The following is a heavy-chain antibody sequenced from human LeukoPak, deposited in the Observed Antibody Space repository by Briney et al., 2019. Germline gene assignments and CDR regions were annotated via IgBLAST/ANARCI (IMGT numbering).Heavy chain of an antibody. D-gene: IGHD3-22*01. CDR2: ISYDGSNK. CDR3: AKEHYDRSGYYPFDY. CDR1: GFTVSSNY. J-gene: IGHJ4*02. V-gene: IGHV3-30*18. Sequence: PGGSLRLSCAASGFTVSSNYMRWVRQAPGKGLEWVAVISYDGSNKNYADFVRGRFTISRDNSNNTLYLQMNSLRTEDTAVYYCAKEHYDRSGYYPFDYWGQGTLVTVSS.